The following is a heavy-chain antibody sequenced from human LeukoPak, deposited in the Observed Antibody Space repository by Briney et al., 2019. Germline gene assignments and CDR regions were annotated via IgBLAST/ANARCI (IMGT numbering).Heavy chain of an antibody. Sequence: SETLSLTCTVSGGSISSYYWSWIRQPPGKGLEWIGYIYYSGSTNYNPSLKSRVTISVDTSKNQFSLKLSSVTAADTAVYYCARAAVAGTYYYYYYMDVWGKGTTVTVSS. CDR2: IYYSGST. CDR1: GGSISSYY. D-gene: IGHD6-19*01. CDR3: ARAAVAGTYYYYYYMDV. J-gene: IGHJ6*03. V-gene: IGHV4-59*01.